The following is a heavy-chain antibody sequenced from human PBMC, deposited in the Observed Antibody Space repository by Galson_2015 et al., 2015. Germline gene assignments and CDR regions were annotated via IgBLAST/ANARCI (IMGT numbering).Heavy chain of an antibody. J-gene: IGHJ4*02. D-gene: IGHD6-13*01. CDR2: ISSSSFYT. CDR1: GFTFSDHY. CDR3: ARDYSSSWVYFDY. V-gene: IGHV3-11*06. Sequence: SLRLSCAASGFTFSDHYMSWLRQAPGKGLELVSYISSSSFYTNYADSVKGRFTISRDNAKNSLYLQMNSLRAEDTAVYYCARDYSSSWVYFDYWGQGTLVAVSS.